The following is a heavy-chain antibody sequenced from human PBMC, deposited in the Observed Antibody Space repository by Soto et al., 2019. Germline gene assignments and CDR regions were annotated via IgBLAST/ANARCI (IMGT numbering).Heavy chain of an antibody. CDR3: ARAYGGNCFDY. J-gene: IGHJ4*02. CDR2: IYYSGST. D-gene: IGHD2-15*01. CDR1: GGSISSYY. Sequence: VQLQESGPGLVKPSETLSLTCTVSGGSISSYYWSWIRQPPGKGLEWIGYIYYSGSTNYNPSLKRRVTISVDTSKNQFSLKLSSVTAADTAVYDCARAYGGNCFDYWGQGTLVTVSS. V-gene: IGHV4-59*01.